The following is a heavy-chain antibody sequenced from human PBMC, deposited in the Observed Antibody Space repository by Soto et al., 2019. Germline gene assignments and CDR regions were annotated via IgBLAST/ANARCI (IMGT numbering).Heavy chain of an antibody. J-gene: IGHJ4*02. CDR1: GYTFTGYY. D-gene: IGHD2-15*01. Sequence: GASVKVSCKASGYTFTGYYMHWVRQAPGQGLEWMGWINPNSGGTNYAQKFQGRVTMTRDTSISTAYMELSRLRSDDTAVYYCARKDIVVVVAARWFTFDYWGQGTLVTVSS. CDR3: ARKDIVVVVAARWFTFDY. CDR2: INPNSGGT. V-gene: IGHV1-2*02.